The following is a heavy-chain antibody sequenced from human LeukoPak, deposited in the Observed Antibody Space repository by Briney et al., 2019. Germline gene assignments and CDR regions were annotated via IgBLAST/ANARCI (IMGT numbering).Heavy chain of an antibody. CDR2: INPNSGGT. CDR3: ARVRAGWYLCWKGFSQSMEF. CDR1: GYTFTGYY. J-gene: IGHJ4*02. V-gene: IGHV1-2*06. D-gene: IGHD6-13*01. Sequence: ASVKVSCKASGYTFTGYYMHWVRQAPGQGLEWMGRINPNSGGTNYAQKFQGRVTMTRDTSISTAYMELSRLRSDDTAVYYCARVRAGWYLCWKGFSQSMEFWGQGTLVTVSS.